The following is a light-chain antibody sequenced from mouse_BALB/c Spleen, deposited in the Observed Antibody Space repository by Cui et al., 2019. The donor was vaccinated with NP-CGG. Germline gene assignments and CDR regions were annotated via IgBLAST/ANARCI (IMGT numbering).Light chain of an antibody. CDR1: TGAVTTSNY. CDR2: GTN. Sequence: QAVVPQASALTTSPGETVTLTCRSSTGAVTTSNYANWVQEKPDHLFTGLIGGTNNRAPGVPARFSGSLIGDKAALTITGAQTEDEAIYFCALCYSNHWVFGGGTKLTVL. J-gene: IGLJ1*01. CDR3: ALCYSNHWV. V-gene: IGLV1*01.